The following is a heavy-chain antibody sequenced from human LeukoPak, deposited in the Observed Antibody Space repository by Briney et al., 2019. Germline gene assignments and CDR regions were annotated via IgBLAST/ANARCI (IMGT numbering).Heavy chain of an antibody. CDR3: ARAYSGYDYY. CDR2: TYYSGST. V-gene: IGHV4-39*01. Sequence: SETLSLTCTVPGGSISSSSYYWGWIRQPPGKGLEWIGSTYYSGSTYYNPSLKSRVTISVDTSKNQFSLKLSSVTAADTAVYYCARAYSGYDYYWGQGTLVTVSS. CDR1: GGSISSSSYY. D-gene: IGHD5-12*01. J-gene: IGHJ4*02.